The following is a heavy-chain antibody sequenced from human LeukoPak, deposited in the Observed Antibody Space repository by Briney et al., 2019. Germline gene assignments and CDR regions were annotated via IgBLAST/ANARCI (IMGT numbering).Heavy chain of an antibody. V-gene: IGHV1-3*03. D-gene: IGHD1-26*01. Sequence: ASVKVSCKASGYTFTNYAMDWVRQAPGQRLEWMGWINADNGNTKYSQELQGRVTITRDTSASTAYMELSSLRSEDMAVYYCAREGAYIGGSYPFDYWGRGTLVTVSS. CDR1: GYTFTNYA. J-gene: IGHJ4*02. CDR3: AREGAYIGGSYPFDY. CDR2: INADNGNT.